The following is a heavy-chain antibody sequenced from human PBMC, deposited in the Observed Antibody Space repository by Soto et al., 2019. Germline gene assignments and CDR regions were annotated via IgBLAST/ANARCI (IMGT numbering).Heavy chain of an antibody. CDR3: ARVEFYDFWSGYHYGMDV. CDR2: LNSDGSST. J-gene: IGHJ6*02. CDR1: GFTFSSYW. V-gene: IGHV3-74*01. D-gene: IGHD3-3*01. Sequence: GGSLRLSCAASGFTFSSYWMHWVRQAPGKGLVWVSRLNSDGSSTNYTDSVKGRFTISRDNAKNTLYLQMNSLRAEDTAVFYCARVEFYDFWSGYHYGMDVWAQGPTVTVS.